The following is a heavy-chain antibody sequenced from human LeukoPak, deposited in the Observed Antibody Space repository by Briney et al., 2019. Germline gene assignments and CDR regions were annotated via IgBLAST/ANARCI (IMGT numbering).Heavy chain of an antibody. Sequence: ASVKVSCKVSGYTLTELSMHWVRQAPGKGLEWMGGFDPEDGETIYAQKFQGSVTMTEDTSTDTAYMELSSLRSEDTAVYYCATISLYSSGWYNRYFQHWGQGTLVTVSS. D-gene: IGHD6-19*01. J-gene: IGHJ1*01. CDR3: ATISLYSSGWYNRYFQH. CDR1: GYTLTELS. CDR2: FDPEDGET. V-gene: IGHV1-24*01.